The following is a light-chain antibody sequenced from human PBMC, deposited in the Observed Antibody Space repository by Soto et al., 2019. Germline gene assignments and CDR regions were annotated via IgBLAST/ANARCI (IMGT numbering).Light chain of an antibody. CDR2: GAS. Sequence: IVVTQSPSTLSLSPGERATLSCRASQSVSNNYLAWYQQKPGQAPRLLIYGASNRATGIPDRFSGSGSGTDFTLTISSLEPGDFAVYYCQQYGSSGTFGQGTKVDIK. CDR3: QQYGSSGT. CDR1: QSVSNNY. V-gene: IGKV3-20*01. J-gene: IGKJ1*01.